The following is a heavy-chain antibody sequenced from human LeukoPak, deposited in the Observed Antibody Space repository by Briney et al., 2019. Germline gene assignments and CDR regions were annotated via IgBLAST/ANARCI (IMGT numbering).Heavy chain of an antibody. D-gene: IGHD4-11*01. CDR2: IKQDGSEK. J-gene: IGHJ4*02. Sequence: GGSLRLSCAASGFDFSNYWMYWVRQAPGKGLEWVANIKQDGSEKYYVDSVRGRFTISRDNAKNSLSLQMNSLRAEDTAVCYCASNYGGWGQGTLVTVSS. V-gene: IGHV3-7*03. CDR1: GFDFSNYW. CDR3: ASNYGG.